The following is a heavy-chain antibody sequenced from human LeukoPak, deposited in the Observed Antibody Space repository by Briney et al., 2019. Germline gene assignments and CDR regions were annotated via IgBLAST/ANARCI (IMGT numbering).Heavy chain of an antibody. J-gene: IGHJ4*02. D-gene: IGHD5-12*01. CDR3: WRGLALNRVYSGFDAHFRY. Sequence: ASVRISSTAPVYTFSDYYMYWVREAPGQGLEWMGWINPNSGATGYAQKFQGRVTMTRDTSISTADLEPNSLRSDAASKYSCWRGLALNRVYSGFDAHFRYWGQGTLVAVSS. CDR1: VYTFSDYY. V-gene: IGHV1-2*02. CDR2: INPNSGAT.